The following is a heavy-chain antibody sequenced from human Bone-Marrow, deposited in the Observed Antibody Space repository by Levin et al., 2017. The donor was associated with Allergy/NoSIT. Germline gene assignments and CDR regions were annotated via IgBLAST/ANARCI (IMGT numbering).Heavy chain of an antibody. CDR3: AKGGCSFTRCYTNC. CDR2: ISHDGSDK. Sequence: QSGGSLRLSCAASGFTFSDYGMHWLRQAPGKGLEWVAVISHDGSDKYYADSVKGRFTISRDNSKNTLYLQMNSLRAEDTAVFYCAKGGCSFTRCYTNCWGPGTLVTVSS. J-gene: IGHJ4*02. V-gene: IGHV3-30*18. CDR1: GFTFSDYG. D-gene: IGHD2-2*02.